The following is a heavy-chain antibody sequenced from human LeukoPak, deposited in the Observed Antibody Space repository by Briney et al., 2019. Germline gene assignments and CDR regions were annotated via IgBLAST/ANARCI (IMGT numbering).Heavy chain of an antibody. CDR3: ARDRLLWFGELDY. V-gene: IGHV4-34*01. CDR1: GGSFSDYY. CDR2: INHSGST. J-gene: IGHJ4*02. D-gene: IGHD3-10*01. Sequence: SETLSLTCAVYGGSFSDYYWSWIRQPPGKGLEWIGEINHSGSTNFNPSLKSRVTISVDTSKKQFSLKLNSLTAADTAVYYCARDRLLWFGELDYWGQGTLVIVSS.